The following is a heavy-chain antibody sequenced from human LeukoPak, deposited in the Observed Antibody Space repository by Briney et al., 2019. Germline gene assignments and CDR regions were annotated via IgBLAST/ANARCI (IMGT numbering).Heavy chain of an antibody. Sequence: SETLSLTCTVSGYSISSGYYWGWIRQPPGKGLEWIGSIYHSGSTYYNPSLKSRVTISVDTSKNQFSLKLSSVTAADTAVYYCARVEYSSSWYRTLYFQHWGQGTLVTVSS. D-gene: IGHD6-13*01. CDR3: ARVEYSSSWYRTLYFQH. V-gene: IGHV4-38-2*02. J-gene: IGHJ1*01. CDR1: GYSISSGYY. CDR2: IYHSGST.